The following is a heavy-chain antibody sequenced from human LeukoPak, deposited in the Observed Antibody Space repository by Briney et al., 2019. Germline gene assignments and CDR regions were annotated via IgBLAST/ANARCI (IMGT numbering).Heavy chain of an antibody. D-gene: IGHD2-2*01. J-gene: IGHJ4*02. CDR3: AREYCSSTSCHAYYFDY. CDR1: GFTCSSYW. V-gene: IGHV3-7*03. Sequence: GGSLSLSCAASGFTCSSYWMSWVRQAPGKGLEWVANIKQDGSEKYYVDSVKGRFTISRDNAKNSLYLQMNSLRAEDTAVYYCAREYCSSTSCHAYYFDYWGQGTLVTVSS. CDR2: IKQDGSEK.